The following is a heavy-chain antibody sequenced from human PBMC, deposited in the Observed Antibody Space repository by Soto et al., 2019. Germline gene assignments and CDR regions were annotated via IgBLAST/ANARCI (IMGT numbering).Heavy chain of an antibody. J-gene: IGHJ4*02. Sequence: SETLSLTCTVSGDSISNYYWSWIRQPPGKELEWIGYIYYSGSTNYIPSLRSRVTISVDTSKNQFSLNLSSVTAADTAVYYCSLAAAGTPHYWGQGTLVTVS. D-gene: IGHD6-13*01. CDR2: IYYSGST. CDR3: SLAAAGTPHY. CDR1: GDSISNYY. V-gene: IGHV4-59*03.